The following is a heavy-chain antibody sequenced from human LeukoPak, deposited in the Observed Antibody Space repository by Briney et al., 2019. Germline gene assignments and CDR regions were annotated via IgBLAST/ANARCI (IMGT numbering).Heavy chain of an antibody. CDR2: IYYSGST. CDR3: ARDVTLGGWFDP. V-gene: IGHV4-61*01. D-gene: IGHD5-18*01. CDR1: GGSISSSSYY. J-gene: IGHJ5*02. Sequence: KTSETLSLTCTVSGGSISSSSYYWGWIRQPPGKGLEWIGYIYYSGSTNYNPSLKSRVTISVDTSKNQFSLKLSSVTAADTAVYYCARDVTLGGWFDPWGQGTLVTVSS.